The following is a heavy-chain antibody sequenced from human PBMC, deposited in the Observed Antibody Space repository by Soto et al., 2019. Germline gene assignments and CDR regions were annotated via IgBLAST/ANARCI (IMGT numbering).Heavy chain of an antibody. CDR2: IYNDGSYT. CDR1: GFIFKMYW. V-gene: IGHV3-74*01. CDR3: TRGPRPISTGTGAY. Sequence: EVQLVESGGGLVPPGGSVRLSCAASGFIFKMYWMPWVRQTPGKGLAWISRIYNDGSYTDYADSVKGRFTISRDNVNDTLYLQMNNLRAEDSGLYYCTRGPRPISTGTGAYWGQGTQVTVSS. D-gene: IGHD3-10*01. J-gene: IGHJ4*02.